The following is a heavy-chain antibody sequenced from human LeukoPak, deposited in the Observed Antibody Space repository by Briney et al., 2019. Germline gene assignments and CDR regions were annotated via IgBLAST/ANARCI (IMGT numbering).Heavy chain of an antibody. CDR3: ARAGNYYYSSGYYSHFDY. Sequence: SETLSLTCIVSGASISSDYWNWIRQPPGKGLEWIGHVYHSGSTNYNPSLKSRVTISVDTSKNQFSLKLSSVTAADTAVYYCARAGNYYYSSGYYSHFDYWGQGTLVTVSS. CDR2: VYHSGST. CDR1: GASISSDY. V-gene: IGHV4-59*01. D-gene: IGHD3-22*01. J-gene: IGHJ4*02.